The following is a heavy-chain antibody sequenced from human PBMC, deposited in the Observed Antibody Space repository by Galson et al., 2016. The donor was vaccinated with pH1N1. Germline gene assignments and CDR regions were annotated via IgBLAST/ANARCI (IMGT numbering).Heavy chain of an antibody. CDR3: VKDFKGYFYYMDV. Sequence: SLRLSCAASGFSFDDYAMHWVRQAPGKGLEWVSGINWKSNNIVYADSVKGRFSISRDHAKRSLFLEMNSLRVEDTALYYCVKDFKGYFYYMDVWGKGTTVTVSS. CDR2: INWKSNNI. V-gene: IGHV3-9*01. CDR1: GFSFDDYA. J-gene: IGHJ6*03.